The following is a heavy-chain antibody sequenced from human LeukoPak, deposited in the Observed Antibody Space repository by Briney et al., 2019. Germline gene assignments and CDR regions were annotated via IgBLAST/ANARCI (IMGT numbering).Heavy chain of an antibody. V-gene: IGHV3-23*01. CDR2: ISYSGGST. CDR3: ARDQSVGTQGNYTDV. CDR1: GFTFSSYG. D-gene: IGHD1-26*01. J-gene: IGHJ6*03. Sequence: PGGSLRLSCAASGFTFSSYGMNWVRQAPGKGLEWVSTISYSGGSTYYADSVKGRFTISRDNARNSLYLQMNSLRAEDTAVYYCARDQSVGTQGNYTDVWGKGTTVTVSS.